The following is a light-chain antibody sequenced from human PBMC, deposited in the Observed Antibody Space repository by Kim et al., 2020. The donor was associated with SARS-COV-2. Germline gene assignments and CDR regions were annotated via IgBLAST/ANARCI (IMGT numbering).Light chain of an antibody. J-gene: IGLJ3*02. CDR1: SGSVSTSYY. CDR2: STH. V-gene: IGLV8-61*01. Sequence: GGTVRLTGGLTSGSVSTSYYPSWYQQTPGQAPRTLIYSTHTRSSGVPDRFSGSILGNKAALTITGAQADDESDYYCVLYMDSGIWVFGGGTKLTVL. CDR3: VLYMDSGIWV.